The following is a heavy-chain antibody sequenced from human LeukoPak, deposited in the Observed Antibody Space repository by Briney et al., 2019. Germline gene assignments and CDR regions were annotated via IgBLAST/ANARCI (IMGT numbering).Heavy chain of an antibody. CDR1: GGSISSYY. CDR2: IYTSGST. V-gene: IGHV4-4*07. J-gene: IGHJ4*02. Sequence: SETLSLTCTVSGGSISSYYWSWIRQPAGKGLEWIGRIYTSGSTNYNPSLKSRVTMSVDTSKNQFSLKLSSVTAADTAVYYCARTNTGVYGDSYYFDYWGQGTLVTVSS. D-gene: IGHD4-17*01. CDR3: ARTNTGVYGDSYYFDY.